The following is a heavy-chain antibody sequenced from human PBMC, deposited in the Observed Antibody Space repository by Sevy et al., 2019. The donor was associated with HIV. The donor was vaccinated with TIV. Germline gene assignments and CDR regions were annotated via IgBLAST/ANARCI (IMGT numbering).Heavy chain of an antibody. D-gene: IGHD1-7*01. CDR1: GYTFTGDY. CDR3: ARDGGGGTTNSGMDV. CDR2: VFPNSGGT. Sequence: ASVKVSCKASGYTFTGDYLHWVRQAPGHGLEWMGRVFPNSGGTNYAQKFQGRVTMTRDTSISTAYLELSRLRSDDTAEYYCARDGGGGTTNSGMDVWGQGTTVTVSS. V-gene: IGHV1-2*06. J-gene: IGHJ6*02.